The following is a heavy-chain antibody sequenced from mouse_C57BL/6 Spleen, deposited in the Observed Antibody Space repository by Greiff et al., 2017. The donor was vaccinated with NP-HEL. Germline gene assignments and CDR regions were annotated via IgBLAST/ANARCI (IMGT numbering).Heavy chain of an antibody. CDR2: IHPNSGST. Sequence: QVQLQQPGAELVKPGASVKLSCKASGYTFTSYWMHWVKQRPGQGLEWIGMIHPNSGSTNYNEKFKSKATLTVDKSSSTAYMQLSSLTSEDSAVDYCAGGHYYGDNGYWGPGTTLTVSS. D-gene: IGHD1-2*01. J-gene: IGHJ2*01. CDR1: GYTFTSYW. V-gene: IGHV1-64*01. CDR3: AGGHYYGDNGY.